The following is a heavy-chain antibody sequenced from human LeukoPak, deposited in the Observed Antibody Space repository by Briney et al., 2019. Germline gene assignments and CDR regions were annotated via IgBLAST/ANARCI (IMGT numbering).Heavy chain of an antibody. V-gene: IGHV3-49*03. J-gene: IGHJ4*02. CDR2: IRSKAYGETA. Sequence: GGSLGLSCTASGFTFGDYAMSWTRQAPGKGLEWVGFIRSKAYGETADYAASVKGRFTISRDDSKAIAYLQMNSLKTEDTAVYHCTRDRGAYNLYGYWGQGTLVTVSS. CDR3: TRDRGAYNLYGY. CDR1: GFTFGDYA. D-gene: IGHD1-1*01.